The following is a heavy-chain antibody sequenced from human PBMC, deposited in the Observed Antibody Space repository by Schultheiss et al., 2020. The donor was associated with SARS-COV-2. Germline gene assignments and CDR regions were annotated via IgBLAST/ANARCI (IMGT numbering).Heavy chain of an antibody. J-gene: IGHJ5*02. Sequence: SETLSLTCTVSGGSISSSSYYWCWIRQPPGKGLEWIGSIYYSGSTYYNPSLKSRVTISVDTSKNQFSLKLRSVSAADTAVYYCATYNFPSLDPWGQGILVTVSS. D-gene: IGHD3-3*01. CDR2: IYYSGST. CDR3: ATYNFPSLDP. V-gene: IGHV4-39*01. CDR1: GGSISSSSYY.